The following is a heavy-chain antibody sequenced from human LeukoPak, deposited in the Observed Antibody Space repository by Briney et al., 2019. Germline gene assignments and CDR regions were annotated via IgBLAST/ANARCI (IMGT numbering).Heavy chain of an antibody. CDR1: GFKFDDYG. CDR2: INWNGDST. Sequence: PGGSLRLSCRGSGFKFDDYGVTWVRQAPGKGLEWVSDINWNGDSTGYAHSVRGRFIISRDNSKNSVYLQMNSLRVEDTAFYYCARDELLNRNWFDPWGQGTLVTVSS. J-gene: IGHJ5*02. CDR3: ARDELLNRNWFDP. V-gene: IGHV3-20*04. D-gene: IGHD3-10*01.